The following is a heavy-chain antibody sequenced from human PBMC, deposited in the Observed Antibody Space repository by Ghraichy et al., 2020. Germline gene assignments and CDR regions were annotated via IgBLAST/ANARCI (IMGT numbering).Heavy chain of an antibody. Sequence: GGSLRLSCAAFGLSVSGYYLSWVRQTPGKGLEWVSPTYSDGNTDYADAAKGSCTITRDSSNNTAYLQLRSRRGEETTVYYCARDRMYDASSNYFYYYGKDVWGQGTTVTVSS. CDR1: GLSVSGYY. CDR3: ARDRMYDASSNYFYYYGKDV. V-gene: IGHV3-66*01. D-gene: IGHD3-22*01. J-gene: IGHJ6*02. CDR2: TYSDGNT.